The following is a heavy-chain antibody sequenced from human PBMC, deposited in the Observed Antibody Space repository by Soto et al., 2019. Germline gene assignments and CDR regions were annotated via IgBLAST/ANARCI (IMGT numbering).Heavy chain of an antibody. D-gene: IGHD3-3*01. V-gene: IGHV3-30*18. J-gene: IGHJ4*02. Sequence: QVQLVESGGGVVQPGRSLRLSCAASGFTFSVFGMHWVRQAPGKGLERVAVISNDGNSEHYADSVKGRFTISRDNSKNTFYLQMNSLSVEDTAVYYCAKTITTIGVSLTGRGALLDNWGQGILVSVSS. CDR3: AKTITTIGVSLTGRGALLDN. CDR2: ISNDGNSE. CDR1: GFTFSVFG.